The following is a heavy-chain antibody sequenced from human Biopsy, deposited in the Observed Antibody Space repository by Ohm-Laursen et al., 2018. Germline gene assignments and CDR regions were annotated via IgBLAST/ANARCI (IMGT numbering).Heavy chain of an antibody. CDR3: AKDVAGWRCRSGFRIDYFFDY. Sequence: RSLRLSCAASGFTFSDYALHWVRQAPGKGPEWVAVSSYDGSNTYHADSVRGRFTISRDNSKNTLYLQMNSLTTEDTASYYCAKDVAGWRCRSGFRIDYFFDYWGQGTLVTVSS. V-gene: IGHV3-30*18. CDR1: GFTFSDYA. CDR2: SSYDGSNT. D-gene: IGHD6-19*01. J-gene: IGHJ4*02.